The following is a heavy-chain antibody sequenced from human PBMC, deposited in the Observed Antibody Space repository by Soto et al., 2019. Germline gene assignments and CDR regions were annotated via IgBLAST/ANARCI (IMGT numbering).Heavy chain of an antibody. CDR2: ITGGNNT. CDR1: GYSFSSHA. J-gene: IGHJ4*02. Sequence: ASVKVSCKASGYSFSSHAIHWVRLAPGQTLEWMGWITGGNNTKYSQRFLGRVSITSDTSASTAYMDVSSLTSEDTALYSCARGRLFNDFWGQGTLVTVSS. D-gene: IGHD6-19*01. V-gene: IGHV1-3*01. CDR3: ARGRLFNDF.